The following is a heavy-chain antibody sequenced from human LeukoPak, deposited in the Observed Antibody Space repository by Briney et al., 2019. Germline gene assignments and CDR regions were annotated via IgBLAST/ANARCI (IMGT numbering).Heavy chain of an antibody. J-gene: IGHJ3*02. CDR1: GFTFSSYG. V-gene: IGHV3-30*18. CDR2: ISYDGSNK. D-gene: IGHD3-22*01. Sequence: GGSLRLSCAASGFTFSSYGMHWVRQAPGKGLEWVAVISYDGSNKYYADSVKGRFTISRDNSKNTLYLQMNSLRAEDTAVYYCAKFGSLTWSSGYDDAFDIWGQGTMVTVSS. CDR3: AKFGSLTWSSGYDDAFDI.